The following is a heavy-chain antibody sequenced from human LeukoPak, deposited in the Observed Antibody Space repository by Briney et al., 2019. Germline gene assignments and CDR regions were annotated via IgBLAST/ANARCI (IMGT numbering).Heavy chain of an antibody. V-gene: IGHV3-30*04. CDR1: GFTFSSYA. J-gene: IGHJ4*02. CDR2: ISYDGSNK. Sequence: GGSLRLSCAASGFTFSSYAMHWVRQAPGKGLEWVAVISYDGSNKYYADSVKGRFTISRGNSKNTLYLQMNSLRAEDTAVYYCARVMAPEGLGYFDYWGQGTLVTVSS. CDR3: ARVMAPEGLGYFDY. D-gene: IGHD5-24*01.